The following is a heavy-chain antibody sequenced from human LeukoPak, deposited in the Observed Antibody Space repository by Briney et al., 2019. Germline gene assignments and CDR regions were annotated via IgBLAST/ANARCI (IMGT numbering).Heavy chain of an antibody. CDR3: ATLSGDS. CDR2: IYYSGST. Sequence: SGTLSLTCTVTGGSISSYYWSWIRQPPGKGLQWIGYIYYSGSTNYKSSLKSRVTLSVDTSNRQFSLSLTSVTAADTAVYYCATLSGDSWGHGTLVTVSS. J-gene: IGHJ5*01. D-gene: IGHD3-16*02. CDR1: GGSISSYY. V-gene: IGHV4-59*08.